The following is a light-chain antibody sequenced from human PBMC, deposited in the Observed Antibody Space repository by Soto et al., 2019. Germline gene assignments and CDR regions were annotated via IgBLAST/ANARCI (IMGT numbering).Light chain of an antibody. V-gene: IGLV1-44*01. Sequence: QSVLTQPPSASGTPGQTVTISCSGGSSNIGTNAVNWYQQLPRTAPKLLIYYNNQRPSGVPDRFSGSKSGTSASLAISGLQAEDEADYYCAAWDGSLNGYVFGTGTKLTVL. CDR3: AAWDGSLNGYV. CDR1: SSNIGTNA. CDR2: YNN. J-gene: IGLJ1*01.